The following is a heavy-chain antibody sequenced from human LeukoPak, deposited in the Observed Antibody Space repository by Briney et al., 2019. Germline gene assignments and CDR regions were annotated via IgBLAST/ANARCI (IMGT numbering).Heavy chain of an antibody. Sequence: PGGSLRLSCEASEFILSSYAMSWVRQAPGKGLEWVASIKHDGSEKYYVDSVRGRFTISRDNTMNSLYLQMSSLRAEDTAVYYCATDRGWRTSGYYLYYFEYWGQGTLVTYSS. CDR2: IKHDGSEK. V-gene: IGHV3-7*01. D-gene: IGHD3-3*01. CDR3: ATDRGWRTSGYYLYYFEY. J-gene: IGHJ4*02. CDR1: EFILSSYA.